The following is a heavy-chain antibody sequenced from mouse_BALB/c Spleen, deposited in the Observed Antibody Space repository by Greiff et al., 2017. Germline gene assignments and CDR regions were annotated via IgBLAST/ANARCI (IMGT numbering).Heavy chain of an antibody. Sequence: EVQRVESGGGLVQPGGSLRLSCATSGFTFTDYYMSWVRQPPGKALEWLGFIRNKANGYTTEYSASVKGRFTISRDNSQSILYLQMNTLRAEDSATYYCATGYYFDYWGQGTTLTVSS. V-gene: IGHV7-3*02. CDR2: IRNKANGYTT. D-gene: IGHD4-1*01. CDR3: ATGYYFDY. J-gene: IGHJ2*01. CDR1: GFTFTDYY.